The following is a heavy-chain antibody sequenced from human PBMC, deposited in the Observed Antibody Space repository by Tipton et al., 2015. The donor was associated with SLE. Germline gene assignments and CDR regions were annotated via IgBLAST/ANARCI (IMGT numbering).Heavy chain of an antibody. Sequence: TLSLTCTISGGSLSDFYWNWFRQPPGKGLEWIANIYYRGTTYYNPSLQSRVSISGDTSKNQFYLRLSSVTAADTAVYYCARREYCGGDKCYYFDYWGQGTLGTVSP. D-gene: IGHD2-21*01. J-gene: IGHJ4*02. CDR1: GGSLSDFY. V-gene: IGHV4-59*12. CDR2: IYYRGTT. CDR3: ARREYCGGDKCYYFDY.